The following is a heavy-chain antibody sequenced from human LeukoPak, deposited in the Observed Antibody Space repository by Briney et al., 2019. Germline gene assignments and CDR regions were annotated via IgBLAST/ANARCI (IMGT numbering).Heavy chain of an antibody. D-gene: IGHD2-2*01. CDR3: ATGFWGYCSRNSCPLDN. CDR2: IISTGSTT. Sequence: PGGSPRLSCAASGFTFSSYSMNWVRQAPGKGLEWISYIISTGSTTYYADSVKGRFTISRDNANNSLSLQMSSLRAEDTAVYYCATGFWGYCSRNSCPLDNWGQGTLVTVAS. V-gene: IGHV3-48*01. CDR1: GFTFSSYS. J-gene: IGHJ4*02.